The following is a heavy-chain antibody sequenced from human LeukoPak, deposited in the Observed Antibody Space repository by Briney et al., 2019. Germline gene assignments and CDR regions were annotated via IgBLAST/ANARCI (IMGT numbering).Heavy chain of an antibody. CDR1: GFTFSSHG. J-gene: IGHJ4*02. V-gene: IGHV3-23*01. Sequence: PGGSLRLACAASGFTFSSHGMSWVRQAPGKGLEWVSSISASGDETYYADSVKGRFTISRDNSKNTLHLQMNSLRAEDTAAYYCAHIGRRGNWHFDYWGQGTLVTVSS. CDR3: AHIGRRGNWHFDY. D-gene: IGHD1-1*01. CDR2: ISASGDET.